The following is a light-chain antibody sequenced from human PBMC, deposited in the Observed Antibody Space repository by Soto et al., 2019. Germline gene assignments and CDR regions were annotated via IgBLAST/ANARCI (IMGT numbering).Light chain of an antibody. CDR3: RLIT. V-gene: IGKV1-39*01. J-gene: IGKJ2*01. CDR2: AAS. Sequence: DIQMTQSPSSLSASVGDRVTITCRASQSISRYLNWYQEKPGIAPKLLIHAASSLQGGVPSGFSGSGSGTDFTVTISSLQLPTVNGVAVRLITLGQGTKLEI. CDR1: QSISRY.